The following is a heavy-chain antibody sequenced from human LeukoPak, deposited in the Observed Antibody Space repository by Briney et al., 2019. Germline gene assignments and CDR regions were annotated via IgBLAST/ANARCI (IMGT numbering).Heavy chain of an antibody. Sequence: TSETLSLTCTVSGGSISSYYWSWIRQPPGKGLEWIGYIYYSGSTNYNPSLKSRVTISVDTSKNQFSLKLSSVTAADTAVYYCARGMRVTRLVDYWGQGTLVTVSS. D-gene: IGHD3-10*01. J-gene: IGHJ4*02. CDR2: IYYSGST. V-gene: IGHV4-59*08. CDR1: GGSISSYY. CDR3: ARGMRVTRLVDY.